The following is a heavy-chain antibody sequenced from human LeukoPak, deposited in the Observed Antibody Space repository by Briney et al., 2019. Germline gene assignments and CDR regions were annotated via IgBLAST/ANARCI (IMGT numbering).Heavy chain of an antibody. Sequence: GGSLRLSCAASRFTFSSYGLHWVRQAPGKGLQWVAFIRYDGSDKYYADSVKGRFTISRDNSKNTLYLQMNSLRTEDTAVYYCAKDLTTVTTQGDYWGKGTLVTVSS. CDR3: AKDLTTVTTQGDY. J-gene: IGHJ4*02. D-gene: IGHD4-17*01. CDR1: RFTFSSYG. V-gene: IGHV3-30*02. CDR2: IRYDGSDK.